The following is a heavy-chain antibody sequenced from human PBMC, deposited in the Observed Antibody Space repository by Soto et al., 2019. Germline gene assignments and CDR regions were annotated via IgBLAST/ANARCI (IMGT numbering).Heavy chain of an antibody. D-gene: IGHD3-22*01. CDR3: ATIMSGSSGYYYYYYGMDV. CDR1: GYTLTELS. V-gene: IGHV1-24*01. Sequence: ASVKVSCKVSGYTLTELSMHWVRQAPGKGLEWMGGFDPEDGETIYAQKFQGRVTMTEDTSTDTAYMELCSLRSEDTAVYYCATIMSGSSGYYYYYYGMDVWGQGTTVTVSS. J-gene: IGHJ6*02. CDR2: FDPEDGET.